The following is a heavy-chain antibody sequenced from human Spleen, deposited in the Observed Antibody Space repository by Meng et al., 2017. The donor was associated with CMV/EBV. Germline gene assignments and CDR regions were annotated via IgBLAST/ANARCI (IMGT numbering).Heavy chain of an antibody. CDR2: INPNSGGT. J-gene: IGHJ4*02. CDR1: GYTFNGYY. Sequence: SGYTFNGYYMHWVRQAPGQGLEWMGWINPNSGGTNYAQKFQGRVTMTRDTSISTTYMELSRLRSADTAVYYCARSGAWFGELFFDYWGQGTLVTVSS. CDR3: ARSGAWFGELFFDY. D-gene: IGHD3-10*01. V-gene: IGHV1-2*02.